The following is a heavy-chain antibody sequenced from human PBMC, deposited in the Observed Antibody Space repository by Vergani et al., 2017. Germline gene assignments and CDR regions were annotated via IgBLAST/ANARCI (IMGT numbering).Heavy chain of an antibody. Sequence: EVQLLDSGGGLVQPGGSLRLSCAASGFTFSTYATSWVRQAPGKGLEWVSAISGHGDNIFYADSVKGRFTISRDNSKNTLFLQMNSLRVEDTAIYYCAKKHCSSTSFPFDSWVQGTLVTVSS. J-gene: IGHJ4*02. CDR1: GFTFSTYA. D-gene: IGHD2-2*01. CDR2: ISGHGDNI. CDR3: AKKHCSSTSFPFDS. V-gene: IGHV3-23*01.